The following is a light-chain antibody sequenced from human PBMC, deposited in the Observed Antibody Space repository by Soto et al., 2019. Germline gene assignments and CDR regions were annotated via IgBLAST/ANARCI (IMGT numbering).Light chain of an antibody. Sequence: EIVLTQSPGTLSLSPGERATLSCRASQSVSVNSLAWYQQKGGQAPRLLIYQTSIRAAGIPARFSASGSGTDFTLTISDVQPEDFALYYCHQRQSWPRTFGQGTKVDI. CDR3: HQRQSWPRT. CDR1: QSVSVNS. V-gene: IGKV3-11*01. J-gene: IGKJ1*01. CDR2: QTS.